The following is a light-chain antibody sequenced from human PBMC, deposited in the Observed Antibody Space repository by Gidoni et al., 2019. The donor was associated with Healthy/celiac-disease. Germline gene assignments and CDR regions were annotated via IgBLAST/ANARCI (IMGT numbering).Light chain of an antibody. CDR3: QQYGSSQT. J-gene: IGKJ1*01. CDR2: GAS. V-gene: IGKV3-20*01. CDR1: QSVSSCY. Sequence: EIVLTQSPGTLSLSPGERATLSCRASQSVSSCYLAWYQQTPGQAPRLLIYGASSRATGIPDRFSGSGSGTDFTLTISRLEPEDFAVYYCQQYGSSQTFGQGTKVEIK.